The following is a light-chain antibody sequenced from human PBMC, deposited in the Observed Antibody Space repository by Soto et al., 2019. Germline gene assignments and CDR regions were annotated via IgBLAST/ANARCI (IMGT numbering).Light chain of an antibody. J-gene: IGKJ3*01. Sequence: EIVLTQSPGTLSLSPGERATLSCRASQSVSSSYLAWYQQKPGQAPRLLIYGASSRATGIPDRFSGSGSGTDFTLTISRLETDDFAVYYCQQYGRSPPFSFGPGTKVDSK. CDR1: QSVSSSY. V-gene: IGKV3-20*01. CDR2: GAS. CDR3: QQYGRSPPFS.